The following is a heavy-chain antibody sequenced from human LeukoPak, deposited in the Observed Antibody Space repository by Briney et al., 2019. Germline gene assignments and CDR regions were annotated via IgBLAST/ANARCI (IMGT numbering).Heavy chain of an antibody. V-gene: IGHV4-39*02. Sequence: PSETLSLTCFVSGDSITNSGWSWGWVRQPPGKGLEWIGTLPYDENVSDRGMPSYNPFLKSRVTISADTSKNHLSLKLNSVTAADTASYYCARLTLTGVGGRGWFDSWGQGALVIVSS. D-gene: IGHD3-3*01. CDR3: ARLTLTGVGGRGWFDS. CDR1: GDSITNSGWS. CDR2: VSDRGMP. J-gene: IGHJ5*01.